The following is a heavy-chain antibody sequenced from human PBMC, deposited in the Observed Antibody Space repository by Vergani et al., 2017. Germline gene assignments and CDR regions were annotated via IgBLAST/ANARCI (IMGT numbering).Heavy chain of an antibody. J-gene: IGHJ6*02. CDR1: GFTFSSYW. CDR3: ARDRGISSLYYYYGMDV. CDR2: IKQDGSEK. D-gene: IGHD6-6*01. Sequence: EVQLVESGGGLVQPGGSLRLSCAASGFTFSSYWMSWVRQAPGKGLEWVANIKQDGSEKYYVDSVKGRFTISRDNAKNSLYLQMNSLRAEYTAVYYCARDRGISSLYYYYGMDVWGQGTTVTVSS. V-gene: IGHV3-7*03.